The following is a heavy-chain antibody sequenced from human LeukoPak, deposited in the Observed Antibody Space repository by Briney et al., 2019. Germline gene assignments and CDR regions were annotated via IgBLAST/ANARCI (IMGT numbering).Heavy chain of an antibody. CDR2: INWNGGST. D-gene: IGHD2-15*01. Sequence: GGSLRLSCAASGFTFDDYGMSWVRQAPGKGLEWVSGINWNGGSTGYADSVKGRFTISRDNAKNSLYLQMNSLRAEDTALYYCARERVVVVAANAFDIWGQGTMVTVSS. CDR1: GFTFDDYG. J-gene: IGHJ3*02. CDR3: ARERVVVVAANAFDI. V-gene: IGHV3-20*04.